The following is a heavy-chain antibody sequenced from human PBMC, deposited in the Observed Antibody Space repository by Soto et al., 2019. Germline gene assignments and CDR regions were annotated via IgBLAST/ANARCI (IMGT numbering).Heavy chain of an antibody. CDR2: ISANNGNT. CDR3: ARVQSGYDFAY. CDR1: GYTFTSYG. V-gene: IGHV1-18*01. J-gene: IGHJ4*02. Sequence: QVQLVQSGAEVKKPGASVKVSCKASGYTFTSYGINWVRQAPGQGLEWMGWISANNGNTHYAQKLQGRVTMTNDTSTSKAYMELRSLRSDDTAVYYCARVQSGYDFAYWGQGTLVTVSS. D-gene: IGHD5-12*01.